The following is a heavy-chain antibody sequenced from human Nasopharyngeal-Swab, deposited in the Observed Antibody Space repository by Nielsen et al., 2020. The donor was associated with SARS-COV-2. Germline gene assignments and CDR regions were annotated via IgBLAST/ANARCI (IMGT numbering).Heavy chain of an antibody. V-gene: IGHV3-11*05. D-gene: IGHD3-10*01. CDR1: GFTFSDYY. Sequence: GGSLRLSCAASGFTFSDYYMSWIRQAPGKGPEWVSYITSRTSYTKYADPVKGRFTISRDDARNSLYLQMNNLRVEDTAVYYCARAPVTIEVHYYYGLDVWGQGTTVTVSS. CDR2: ITSRTSYT. J-gene: IGHJ6*02. CDR3: ARAPVTIEVHYYYGLDV.